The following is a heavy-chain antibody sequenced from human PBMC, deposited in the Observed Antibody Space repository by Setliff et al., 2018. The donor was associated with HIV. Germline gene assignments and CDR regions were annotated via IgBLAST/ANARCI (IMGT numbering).Heavy chain of an antibody. D-gene: IGHD3-22*01. CDR2: SSDSGYT. Sequence: SETLSLTCTVSGGSISSSSYYWGWIRQTPEKGLEWIGSSSDSGYTHYNPSLKSRVTISVDTSRKQFSLKLTSVTAADTAVYYCASRDTSRYFDDYWGQGTLVTVSS. CDR3: ASRDTSRYFDDY. CDR1: GGSISSSSYY. J-gene: IGHJ4*02. V-gene: IGHV4-39*01.